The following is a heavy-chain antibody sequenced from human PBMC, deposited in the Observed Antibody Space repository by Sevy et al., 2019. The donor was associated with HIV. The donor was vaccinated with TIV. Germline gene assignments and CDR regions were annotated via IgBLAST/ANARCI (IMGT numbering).Heavy chain of an antibody. Sequence: GGSLRLSCTASGFTFGDYAMSWFRQAPGRGLEWVGFIRRETYGETTEYAGSVKGRFTVSRDDSKSIVYLRMNSLKTEDTAVYYCTRRASRVYGDHLNLYWGQGTLVTVSS. J-gene: IGHJ4*02. D-gene: IGHD2-21*02. CDR2: IRRETYGETT. CDR1: GFTFGDYA. V-gene: IGHV3-49*03. CDR3: TRRASRVYGDHLNLY.